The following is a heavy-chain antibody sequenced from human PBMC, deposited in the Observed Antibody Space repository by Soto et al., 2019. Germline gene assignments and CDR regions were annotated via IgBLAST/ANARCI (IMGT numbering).Heavy chain of an antibody. CDR3: ARRYGASFDY. CDR1: GFTFSSYA. V-gene: IGHV3-23*01. Sequence: GGSLRLSCAASGFTFSSYAMSWVRQAPGKGLEWVSAISGSGGSTQYADSVKGRFAISRDTSKNQFSLKLSSVTAADTAVYYCARRYGASFDYWGQGTLVTVSS. J-gene: IGHJ4*02. CDR2: ISGSGGST. D-gene: IGHD4-17*01.